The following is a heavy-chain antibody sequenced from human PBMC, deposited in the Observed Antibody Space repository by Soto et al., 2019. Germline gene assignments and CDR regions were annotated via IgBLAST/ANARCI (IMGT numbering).Heavy chain of an antibody. J-gene: IGHJ5*02. D-gene: IGHD2-15*01. V-gene: IGHV3-21*01. CDR2: ISSSSSYI. CDR3: ARGCSGTYGCLDP. CDR1: GFTFSSYS. Sequence: LRLSCAASGFTFSSYSMNWVRQAPGKGLEWVSSISSSSSYIYYADSVKGRFTISRDNAKNSLYLQMNSLRAEYTAVYYCARGCSGTYGCLDPWGKGNLVTV.